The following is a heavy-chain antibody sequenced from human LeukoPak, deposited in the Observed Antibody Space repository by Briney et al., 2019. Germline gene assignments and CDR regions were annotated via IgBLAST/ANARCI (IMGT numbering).Heavy chain of an antibody. CDR2: IWYDGSNK. J-gene: IGHJ4*02. Sequence: GGSLRLSCAASGFTFSSYGMHWVRQAPGKGLEWVAVIWYDGSNKYYADSVKGRFTISRDNSKNTLYLQMNSLQTEDTAVYYCTTDDRHSDDYWGQGTLVTVSS. CDR3: TTDDRHSDDY. D-gene: IGHD3-22*01. V-gene: IGHV3-33*01. CDR1: GFTFSSYG.